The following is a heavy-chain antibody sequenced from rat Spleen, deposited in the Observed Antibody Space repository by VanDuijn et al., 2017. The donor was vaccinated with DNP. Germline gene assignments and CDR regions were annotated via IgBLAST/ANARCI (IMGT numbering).Heavy chain of an antibody. CDR1: GFTFSDFY. D-gene: IGHD4-3*01. J-gene: IGHJ2*01. CDR2: IGSDGYTP. CDR3: VRWNSGHFDY. V-gene: IGHV5-22*01. Sequence: EVQLVESGGGLVQPGRSLKLSCAASGFTFSDFYMAWVRQAPTKGLEWVAYIGSDGYTPYYGDSVKGRFAISRDNAKSTLYLQMNSLRSEDMATYYCVRWNSGHFDYWGQGVMVTVSS.